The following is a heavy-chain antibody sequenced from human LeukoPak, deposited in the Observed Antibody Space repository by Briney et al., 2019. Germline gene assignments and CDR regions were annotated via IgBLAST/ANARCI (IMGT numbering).Heavy chain of an antibody. J-gene: IGHJ5*02. CDR3: ARGGYDILTGYRTNWFDP. CDR2: VNPNSGGT. D-gene: IGHD3-9*01. Sequence: ASVKVSCKASGYSFTGYNLYWVRQAPGQGLEWMGWVNPNSGGTSYAQKFQGRVTMTRDTSISTAYMELSRLRSDDTAVYYCARGGYDILTGYRTNWFDPWGQGTLVTVSS. V-gene: IGHV1-2*02. CDR1: GYSFTGYN.